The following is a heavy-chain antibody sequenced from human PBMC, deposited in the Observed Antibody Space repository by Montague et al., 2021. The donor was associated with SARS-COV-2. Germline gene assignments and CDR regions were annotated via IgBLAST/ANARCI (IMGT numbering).Heavy chain of an antibody. J-gene: IGHJ3*02. CDR3: ARTNYDFWRGHQRGGAFDI. CDR1: GGSISSSDYY. V-gene: IGHV4-39*01. Sequence: SETLSLTCNVSGGSISSSDYYWGWIRQPPGKGLEWIGSLFYSVNTXYKPSLKSRVTISVDTSKNQFSLKLSSVTAADTAVYYCARTNYDFWRGHQRGGAFDIWGQGTMVTVSS. CDR2: LFYSVNT. D-gene: IGHD3-3*01.